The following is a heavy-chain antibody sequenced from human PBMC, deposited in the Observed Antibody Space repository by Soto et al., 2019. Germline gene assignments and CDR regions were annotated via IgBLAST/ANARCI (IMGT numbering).Heavy chain of an antibody. CDR3: ARQIYDSDTGPNFQYYFDS. V-gene: IGHV5-10-1*01. CDR1: GYSFAGYW. D-gene: IGHD3-22*01. J-gene: IGHJ4*02. CDR2: IDPSDSQT. Sequence: GESLKISCKGSGYSFAGYWITWVRQKPGKGLEWMERIDPSDSQTYYSPSFRGHVTISVTKSITTVFLQWSSLRASDTAMYYCARQIYDSDTGPNFQYYFDSWGQGTPVTVSS.